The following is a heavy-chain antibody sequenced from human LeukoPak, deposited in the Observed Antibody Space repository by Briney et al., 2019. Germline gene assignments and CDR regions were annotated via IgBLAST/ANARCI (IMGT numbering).Heavy chain of an antibody. Sequence: ASVKVSCKASGYTFTSYDINWVRQATGQGLEWMGWMNHNSGNTGYAQKFQGRVTMTRNTSISTAYMELSSLRSEDTAVYYCVRVERITIFGVVSYFFDYWGQGTLVTVSS. CDR1: GYTFTSYD. CDR2: MNHNSGNT. V-gene: IGHV1-8*01. D-gene: IGHD3-3*01. J-gene: IGHJ4*02. CDR3: VRVERITIFGVVSYFFDY.